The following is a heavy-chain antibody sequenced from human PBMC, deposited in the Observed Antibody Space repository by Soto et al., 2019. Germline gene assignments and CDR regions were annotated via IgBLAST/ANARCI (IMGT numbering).Heavy chain of an antibody. J-gene: IGHJ1*01. D-gene: IGHD2-21*02. CDR1: GGAFSGYY. Sequence: SETPSLTRAVYGGAFSGYYWSWVRPPPGKGLEWIGEINYSGSTNYNPSLKSRVTISVDTSKNQFSLKLSSVTAADTAVYYCARGGAYCGGDCVEYFQHWGQGTLVTVSS. V-gene: IGHV4-34*01. CDR3: ARGGAYCGGDCVEYFQH. CDR2: INYSGST.